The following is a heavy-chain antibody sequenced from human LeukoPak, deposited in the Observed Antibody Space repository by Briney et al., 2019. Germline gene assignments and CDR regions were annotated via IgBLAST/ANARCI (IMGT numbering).Heavy chain of an antibody. CDR1: GYTFTGYY. CDR3: ARERIAARHWFDP. Sequence: ASVKVSCKTSGYTFTGYYMHWVRQAPGQGLEWMGWINPNSGGTNYAQKFQGRVTMTRDTSISTAYMELSRLRSDDTAVYYCARERIAARHWFDPWGQGTLVTVSS. CDR2: INPNSGGT. V-gene: IGHV1-2*02. D-gene: IGHD6-6*01. J-gene: IGHJ5*02.